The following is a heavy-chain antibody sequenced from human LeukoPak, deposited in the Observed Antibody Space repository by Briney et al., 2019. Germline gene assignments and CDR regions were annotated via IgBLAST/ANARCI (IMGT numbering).Heavy chain of an antibody. CDR2: ISAYNGNT. CDR1: GYTFTSYG. V-gene: IGHV1-18*01. CDR3: ARDYGGNSVEGGALDY. J-gene: IGHJ4*02. Sequence: GASVKVSCKASGYTFTSYGISWVRQAPGQGLEWMGWISAYNGNTNYAQKLQGRVTMTTDTSTSTAYMELRSLRSDDTAVYYCARDYGGNSVEGGALDYWGQGTLVTVSS. D-gene: IGHD4-23*01.